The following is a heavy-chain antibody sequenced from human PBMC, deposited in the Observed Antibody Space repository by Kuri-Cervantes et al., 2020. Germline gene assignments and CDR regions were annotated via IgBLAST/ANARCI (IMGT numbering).Heavy chain of an antibody. CDR3: AKAVYERAFDL. J-gene: IGHJ3*01. Sequence: ASVKVSCKASGYTFTGYYIHWVRQAPGQGLVWMGWISPYNGDTNYTQKFQGRLTLTADTSTSTAYMELRSLTSDDTATYFCAKAVYERAFDLWGQGTMVTVSS. V-gene: IGHV1-18*04. CDR2: ISPYNGDT. CDR1: GYTFTGYY. D-gene: IGHD5/OR15-5a*01.